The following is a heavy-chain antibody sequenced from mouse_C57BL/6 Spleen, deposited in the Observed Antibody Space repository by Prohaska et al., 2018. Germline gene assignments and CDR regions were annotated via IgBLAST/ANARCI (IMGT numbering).Heavy chain of an antibody. D-gene: IGHD1-1*01. CDR3: ARSYYGSFYYYDN. V-gene: IGHV1-82*01. CDR1: GYAFSSSW. CDR2: IYPGDVDT. Sequence: HVQLQQSGPELVKPGASVKISCKASGYAFSSSWMNWVKQRPGKGLEWIGRIYPGDVDTNSHGKFKGKATLTAYKTSSTAYMQLSSLTSEDSAVYFCARSYYGSFYYYDNWGQGTKLTVSS. J-gene: IGHJ2*01.